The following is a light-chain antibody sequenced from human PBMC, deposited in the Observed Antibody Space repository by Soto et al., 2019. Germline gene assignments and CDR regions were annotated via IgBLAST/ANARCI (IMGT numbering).Light chain of an antibody. V-gene: IGKV3-11*01. CDR3: QQRSNWPRWT. CDR1: QSVSSY. CDR2: DAS. Sequence: EIVLTQSPATLSLSPGERATLSCRASQSVSSYLAWYQQKPGQAPRLLIYDASNRATVIPARFSGSGSGTDFTLTISSLEPEDCAVYYCQQRSNWPRWTFGQGTKVEIK. J-gene: IGKJ1*01.